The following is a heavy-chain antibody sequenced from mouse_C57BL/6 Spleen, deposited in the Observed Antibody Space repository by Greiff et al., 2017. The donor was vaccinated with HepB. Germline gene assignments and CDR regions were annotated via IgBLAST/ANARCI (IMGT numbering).Heavy chain of an antibody. CDR2: IYPSDSET. CDR1: GYTFTSYW. Sequence: VQLQQSGAELVRPGSSVKLSCKASGYTFTSYWMDWVKQRPGQGLEWIGNIYPSDSETHYNQKFKDKATLTVDKSSSTAYMQLSSLTSEDSAVYYCARGIYDGYYNAMDYWGQGTSVTVSS. CDR3: ARGIYDGYYNAMDY. J-gene: IGHJ4*01. D-gene: IGHD2-3*01. V-gene: IGHV1-61*01.